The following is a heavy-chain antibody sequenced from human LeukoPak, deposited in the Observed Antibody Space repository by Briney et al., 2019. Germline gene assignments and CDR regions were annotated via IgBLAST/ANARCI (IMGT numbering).Heavy chain of an antibody. V-gene: IGHV2-5*02. CDR3: THSLRRGRCSGGSCYYFDY. CDR2: IFWDGDK. CDR1: GFSVSTDGVG. J-gene: IGHJ4*02. Sequence: SGPTLVKPTQTLTLTCSCSGFSVSTDGVGVGWIRQPPGKALEWLALIFWDGDKRYNPSLKSRLTITKDTSENQVVLTMTNMDPVDTATYFCTHSLRRGRCSGGSCYYFDYWGQGALVTVSS. D-gene: IGHD2-15*01.